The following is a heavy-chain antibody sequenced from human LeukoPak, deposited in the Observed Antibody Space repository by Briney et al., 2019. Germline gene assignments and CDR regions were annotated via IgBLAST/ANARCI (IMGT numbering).Heavy chain of an antibody. Sequence: GGSLRLSRAASGFTFSSCKMNWLRQAPAKGLEWVSSITSSSTYIYYEDSVKGRFTISRDNSKNILYLQMSSLVADDTAVYYCAKAFRDYDSSSYSAFDIWGQGTMVTVSS. CDR1: GFTFSSCK. CDR2: ITSSSTYI. J-gene: IGHJ3*02. CDR3: AKAFRDYDSSSYSAFDI. V-gene: IGHV3-21*04. D-gene: IGHD6-13*01.